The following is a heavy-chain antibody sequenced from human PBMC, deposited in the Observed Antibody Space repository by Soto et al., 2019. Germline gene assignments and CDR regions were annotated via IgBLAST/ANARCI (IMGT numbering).Heavy chain of an antibody. D-gene: IGHD2-2*01. CDR1: GFTFNNYA. V-gene: IGHV3-23*01. Sequence: EVQLLESGGGLVQPGGSLRLSCAASGFTFNNYAMGWVRQAPGKGLEWVSAITDSGDDTYYIDYVKGLFTISRDNSKSTLYLQMNSLRAEDTAIYYCAKLGSSSWSPHYYFDYWGQGTLVTVSS. CDR3: AKLGSSSWSPHYYFDY. CDR2: ITDSGDDT. J-gene: IGHJ4*02.